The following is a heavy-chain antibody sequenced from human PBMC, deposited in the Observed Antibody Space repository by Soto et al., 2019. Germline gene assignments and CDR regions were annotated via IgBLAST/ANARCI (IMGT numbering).Heavy chain of an antibody. J-gene: IGHJ6*02. Sequence: PGESLRISCKGSGYNFADYWIAWVRQLPGKGLEWMGIVHPGDSDIRYNPSFQGHVTISADKSISTAYLQWSSLKASDTAMYYCARLTMTTVTTTDYYYYGMDVWGQGTTVTVSS. V-gene: IGHV5-51*01. CDR1: GYNFADYW. CDR3: ARLTMTTVTTTDYYYYGMDV. D-gene: IGHD4-17*01. CDR2: VHPGDSDI.